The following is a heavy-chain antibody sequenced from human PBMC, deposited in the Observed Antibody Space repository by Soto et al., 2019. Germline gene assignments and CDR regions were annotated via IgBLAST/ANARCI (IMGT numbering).Heavy chain of an antibody. CDR2: ISSSSSYI. D-gene: IGHD6-6*01. Sequence: EVQLVESGGGLVKPGGSLRLSCAASGFTFSSYSMNWVRQAPGKGLQWVSSISSSSSYIYYADSVKGRFTISRDNAKNSLYLQMNSLRAEDTAVYYCVRDGGEYSSSSSAFDIWGQGTMVTVSS. CDR1: GFTFSSYS. CDR3: VRDGGEYSSSSSAFDI. J-gene: IGHJ3*02. V-gene: IGHV3-21*01.